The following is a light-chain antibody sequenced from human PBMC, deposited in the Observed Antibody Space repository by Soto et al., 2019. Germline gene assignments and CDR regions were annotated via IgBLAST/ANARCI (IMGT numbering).Light chain of an antibody. CDR2: AAS. CDR3: QQTYNTPFT. CDR1: QIIGNY. V-gene: IGKV1-39*01. Sequence: DIQMTQSPSSLSASVGDRVTITCRASQIIGNYLNWYQQKPGKAPKFLIYAASTLQSGVPSRFSGSGSGTDFTLTINSLQPEDFGTYYCQQTYNTPFTFGPGTKVDIK. J-gene: IGKJ3*01.